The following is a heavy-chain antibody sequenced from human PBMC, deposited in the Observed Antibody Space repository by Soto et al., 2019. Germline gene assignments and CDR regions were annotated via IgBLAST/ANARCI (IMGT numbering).Heavy chain of an antibody. J-gene: IGHJ4*02. Sequence: ASVKVSCKASGYTFTSYGISWVRQAPGQGLEWMGGISAYNGSTNYAQKLQGRVTMTTDRSTSTAYMELRSLRSDDTAVYYCARGYSSSWYNYNTFDYWGQGTLVTVS. CDR3: ARGYSSSWYNYNTFDY. CDR1: GYTFTSYG. V-gene: IGHV1-18*01. CDR2: ISAYNGST. D-gene: IGHD6-13*01.